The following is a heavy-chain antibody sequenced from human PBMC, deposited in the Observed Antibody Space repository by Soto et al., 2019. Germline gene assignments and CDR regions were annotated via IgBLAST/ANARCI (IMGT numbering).Heavy chain of an antibody. D-gene: IGHD5-12*01. Sequence: SETLSLTCTVSGGSISSGGYYWSWIRQHPGKGLEWIGYIYYSGSTYYNPSLKSRVTISVDTSKNQFSLKLSSVTAADTAVYYCAREQIVATIPSDYYYGMDVWGQGTTVTVSS. CDR2: IYYSGST. CDR1: GGSISSGGYY. V-gene: IGHV4-31*03. CDR3: AREQIVATIPSDYYYGMDV. J-gene: IGHJ6*02.